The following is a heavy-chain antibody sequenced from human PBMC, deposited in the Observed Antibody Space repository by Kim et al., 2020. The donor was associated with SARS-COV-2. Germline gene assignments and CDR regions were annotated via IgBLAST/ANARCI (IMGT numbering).Heavy chain of an antibody. CDR3: ASHLLGRGGMDV. J-gene: IGHJ6*02. Sequence: GGSLRLSCAASGFTFDDYGMSWVRQVPGKGLEWVSGINWNGRSTGYADSVKGRFSISRDNAGNSLYLQMNSLRAEDTALYHCASHLLGRGGMDVWGQGTTVTVSS. CDR2: INWNGRST. D-gene: IGHD3-16*01. CDR1: GFTFDDYG. V-gene: IGHV3-20*01.